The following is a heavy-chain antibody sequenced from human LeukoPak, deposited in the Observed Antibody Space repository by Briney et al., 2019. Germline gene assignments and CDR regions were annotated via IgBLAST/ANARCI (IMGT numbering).Heavy chain of an antibody. V-gene: IGHV3-53*01. CDR1: GFTVSSSY. D-gene: IGHD3-10*01. J-gene: IGHJ3*02. CDR3: AREISTMIQGGGHAFDI. CDR2: IYSSGST. Sequence: GGSLRLSCAASGFTVSSSYVSWVRQAPGKGLEWVSVIYSSGSTHYAKSVKGRFTISRDNSKNTLYLQMNSLRDEDTAVYYCAREISTMIQGGGHAFDIWGQGTMVTVSS.